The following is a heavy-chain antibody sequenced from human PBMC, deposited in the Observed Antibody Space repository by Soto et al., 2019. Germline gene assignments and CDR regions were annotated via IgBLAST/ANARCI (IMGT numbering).Heavy chain of an antibody. D-gene: IGHD3-10*01. J-gene: IGHJ4*02. CDR2: ISGSGGST. CDR3: ATRLWFGELYY. V-gene: IGHV3-23*01. CDR1: GFTFSSYA. Sequence: EVQLLESGGGLVQPGGSLRLSCAASGFTFSSYAMSWVRQAPGKGLEWVSAISGSGGSTYYADSVKGRFTISRDNSKNSLYLQMNTLRAADTAVYYCATRLWFGELYYWGEGALVTASS.